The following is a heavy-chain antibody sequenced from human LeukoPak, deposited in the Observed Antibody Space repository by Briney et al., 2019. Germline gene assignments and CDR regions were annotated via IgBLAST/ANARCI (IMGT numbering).Heavy chain of an antibody. J-gene: IGHJ4*02. CDR3: ARDGGHDYGDYCFDY. CDR1: GFTFSSYS. V-gene: IGHV3-21*01. CDR2: ISNSSSYI. Sequence: GGSLRLSCAASGFTFSSYSMNWVRQAPGKGLEWVSSISNSSSYIYYADSVKGRFTIPRDNAKNSLYLQMNSLRAEDTAVYYCARDGGHDYGDYCFDYWGQGTLVTVSS. D-gene: IGHD4-17*01.